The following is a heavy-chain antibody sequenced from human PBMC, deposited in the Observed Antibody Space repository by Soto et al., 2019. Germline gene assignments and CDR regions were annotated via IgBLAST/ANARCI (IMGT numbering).Heavy chain of an antibody. Sequence: ETLSLTCTVSGGSISSYYWSWIRQPPGKGLEWIGYIYYSGSTNYNPSLKSRVTISVDTSKNQFSLKLSSVTAADTAVYYCARESKVGGLPGPQDYWGQGTLFTVSS. D-gene: IGHD1-26*01. CDR1: GGSISSYY. CDR3: ARESKVGGLPGPQDY. J-gene: IGHJ4*02. V-gene: IGHV4-59*01. CDR2: IYYSGST.